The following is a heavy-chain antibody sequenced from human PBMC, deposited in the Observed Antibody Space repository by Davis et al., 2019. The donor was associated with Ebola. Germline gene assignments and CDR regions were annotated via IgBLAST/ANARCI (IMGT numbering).Heavy chain of an antibody. CDR3: ARVAGVWGSYRYDWFDP. D-gene: IGHD3-16*02. V-gene: IGHV4-30-4*01. Sequence: PSETLSLTCTVSGGSISSGDYYWSWIRQPPGKGLEWIGYIYYSGSTYYNPSLKSRVTISVDTSKNQFSLKLSSVTAADTAVYYCARVAGVWGSYRYDWFDPWGQGTLVTVSS. CDR1: GGSISSGDYY. CDR2: IYYSGST. J-gene: IGHJ5*02.